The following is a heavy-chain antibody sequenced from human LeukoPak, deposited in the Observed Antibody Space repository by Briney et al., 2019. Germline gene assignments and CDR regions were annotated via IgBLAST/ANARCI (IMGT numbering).Heavy chain of an antibody. J-gene: IGHJ4*02. V-gene: IGHV1-2*02. CDR2: INPNSGGT. D-gene: IGHD6-6*01. Sequence: ASVKVSCKTSGGTFSSFAVNWVRQAPGQGLEWMGWINPNSGGTNYAQKFQGRVTMTRDTSISTAYMELSRLRSDDTAVYYCAKGIAAHPDYWGQGTLVTVSS. CDR1: GGTFSSFA. CDR3: AKGIAAHPDY.